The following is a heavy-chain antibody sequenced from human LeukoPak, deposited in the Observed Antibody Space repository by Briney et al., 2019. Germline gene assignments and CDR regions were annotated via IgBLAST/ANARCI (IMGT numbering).Heavy chain of an antibody. Sequence: PSETLSLTCAVSGYSISSGYYWGWIRQPPGKGLEWIGSIYHSGSTYYNPSLKSRVTISVDTSKNQFSLELSSVTAADTAVYYCARHGSPELRYFDWLIYTGDYWGQGTLVTVSS. CDR2: IYHSGST. V-gene: IGHV4-38-2*01. CDR3: ARHGSPELRYFDWLIYTGDY. CDR1: GYSISSGYY. D-gene: IGHD3-9*01. J-gene: IGHJ4*02.